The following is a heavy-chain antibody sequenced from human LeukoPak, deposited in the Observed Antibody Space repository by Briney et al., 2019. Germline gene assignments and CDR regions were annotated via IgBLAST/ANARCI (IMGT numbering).Heavy chain of an antibody. D-gene: IGHD5-24*01. CDR2: IIPIVGIA. Sequence: SVRVSCKASGGTFSTYPISWVRQAPGQGLEWMGGIIPIVGIANYAQKFRGRVTITADKSTNTAYMELSSLRSEDTAVYYCARDGEMAAIYFDYWGQGTLVTVSS. J-gene: IGHJ4*02. V-gene: IGHV1-69*17. CDR3: ARDGEMAAIYFDY. CDR1: GGTFSTYP.